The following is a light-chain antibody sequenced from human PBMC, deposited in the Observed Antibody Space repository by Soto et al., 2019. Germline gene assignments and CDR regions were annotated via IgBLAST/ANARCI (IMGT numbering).Light chain of an antibody. CDR3: QQRTNWPLT. V-gene: IGKV3-11*01. Sequence: EILLTQSPATLSLSPGERATLSCRASQTISSYLAWYQQKPGQAPRLLIYDASNRAAGIPARFSGFGSGTDFTLTISSLEPEDVAIYYCQQRTNWPLTFGGGTNVEIK. CDR2: DAS. J-gene: IGKJ4*01. CDR1: QTISSY.